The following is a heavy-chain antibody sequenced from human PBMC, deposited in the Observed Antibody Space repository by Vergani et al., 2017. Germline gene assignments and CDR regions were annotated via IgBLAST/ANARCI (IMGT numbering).Heavy chain of an antibody. Sequence: VQLLESGGNLVQPEGSLRLSCATYGFIFQNYTMHWVRQAPGKGLECLALISTDGRHTYYADSVRGRFSISRDNSKNTLYLQMNSLRTEDTANYDCRGEMDVWGKGTTVTVVS. CDR3: RGEMDV. V-gene: IGHV3-30*04. CDR2: ISTDGRHT. J-gene: IGHJ6*04. CDR1: GFIFQNYT.